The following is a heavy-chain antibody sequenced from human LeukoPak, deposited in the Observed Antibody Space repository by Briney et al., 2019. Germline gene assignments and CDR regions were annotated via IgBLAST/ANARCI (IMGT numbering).Heavy chain of an antibody. J-gene: IGHJ3*02. CDR2: INHSGST. CDR1: GGSFSGYY. D-gene: IGHD5-12*01. CDR3: ARGYSGYALPFDI. Sequence: SETLSLTCAVYGGSFSGYYWSWIREPPGKGLEWIGEINHSGSTNYNRSLKSRVTISVDTSKNQFSLKLSSVTAADTAVYYCARGYSGYALPFDIWGQGTMVTVSS. V-gene: IGHV4-34*01.